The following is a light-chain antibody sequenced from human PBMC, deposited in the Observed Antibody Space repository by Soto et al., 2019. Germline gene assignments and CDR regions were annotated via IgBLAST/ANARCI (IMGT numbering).Light chain of an antibody. Sequence: QSVLTQPPSVSGTPGQRVTIFCSGSTSNIAGNTVHWYQHLPGTAPKLLIYTLSQRPSGVPDRFSGSKSGTSASLAISGLQSEDEADYYCAAWDDSLNSYVFGTGTEVTVL. CDR2: TLS. J-gene: IGLJ1*01. CDR1: TSNIAGNT. CDR3: AAWDDSLNSYV. V-gene: IGLV1-44*01.